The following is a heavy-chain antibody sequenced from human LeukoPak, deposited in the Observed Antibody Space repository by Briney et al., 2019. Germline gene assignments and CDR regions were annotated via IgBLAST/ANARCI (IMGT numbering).Heavy chain of an antibody. CDR1: GGSISSGDYY. CDR2: IYYSGST. CDR3: ARLRYLDWLIDY. J-gene: IGHJ4*02. D-gene: IGHD3-9*01. V-gene: IGHV4-30-4*01. Sequence: RSSETLSLTCTVSGGSISSGDYYWSWIRQPPGKGLEWIGYIYYSGSTYYNPSLKSRVTISVDTSKNQFSLKLSSVTAADTAVYYCARLRYLDWLIDYWGQGTLVTVSS.